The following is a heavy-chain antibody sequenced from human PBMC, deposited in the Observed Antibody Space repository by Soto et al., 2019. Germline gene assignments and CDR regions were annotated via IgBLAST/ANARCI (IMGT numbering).Heavy chain of an antibody. CDR3: ARDSHTYYYDSSGYKPIDY. D-gene: IGHD3-22*01. V-gene: IGHV1-46*01. J-gene: IGHJ4*02. CDR2: INPSGGST. CDR1: GYTFTSYY. Sequence: ASVKVSCKASGYTFTSYYMHWVLQAPGQGLEWMGIINPSGGSTSYAQKFQGRVTMTRDTSTSTVYMELSSLRSEDTAAYYCARDSHTYYYDSSGYKPIDYWGQGTLVTVSS.